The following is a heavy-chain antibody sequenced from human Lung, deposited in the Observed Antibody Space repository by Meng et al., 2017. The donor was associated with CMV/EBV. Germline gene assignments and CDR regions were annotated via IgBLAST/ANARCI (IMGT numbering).Heavy chain of an antibody. V-gene: IGHV4-59*01. J-gene: IGHJ4*02. CDR3: ARGSPNNGWYQIDD. CDR1: GGSISYYY. Sequence: SXTLSLXCTVSGGSISYYYWTWIRQPPGKGLEWIGYIYSDERTKYNPSLKGRVTISVDTSRNQFSLNLRSVTAADTAVYYCARGSPNNGWYQIDDWGQGTLVTVSS. D-gene: IGHD6-19*01. CDR2: IYSDERT.